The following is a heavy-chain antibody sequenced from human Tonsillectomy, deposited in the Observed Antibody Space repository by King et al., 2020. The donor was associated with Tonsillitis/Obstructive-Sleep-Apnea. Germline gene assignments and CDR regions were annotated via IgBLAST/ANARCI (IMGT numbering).Heavy chain of an antibody. CDR3: ARRYCRAGSFYPDF. J-gene: IGHJ4*01. CDR2: IDPVDSYT. CDR1: GYTFTNYW. Sequence: QLVQSGAEVKKPGESLRISCTGSGYTFTNYWISWVRQMSGKGLDWMGRIDPVDSYTNYSPSCEGHVTISADKSISTVYLQWGSLKASDTAMYYCARRYCRAGSFYPDFWGHGTLVTVSP. V-gene: IGHV5-10-1*03. D-gene: IGHD2-15*01.